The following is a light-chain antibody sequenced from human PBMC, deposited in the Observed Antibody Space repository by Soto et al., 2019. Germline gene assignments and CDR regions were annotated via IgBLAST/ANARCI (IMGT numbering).Light chain of an antibody. Sequence: PGERATVSCRASKSVGSNLAWYQQKPGQAPRLLIYGASTRASGIPARFTGSGSGTEFTLTISSLQSEDFALYYCQQYNNWPPYTFGQGTNLDIK. V-gene: IGKV3D-15*01. CDR2: GAS. J-gene: IGKJ2*01. CDR3: QQYNNWPPYT. CDR1: KSVGSN.